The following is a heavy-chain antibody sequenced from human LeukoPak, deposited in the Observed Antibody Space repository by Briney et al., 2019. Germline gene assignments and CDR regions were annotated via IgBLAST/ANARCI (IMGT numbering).Heavy chain of an antibody. V-gene: IGHV1-18*01. Sequence: ASVKVSCKASGYTFTSYGISWVRQAPGQGLEWMGWISAYNGNTNYEQKFQGRATITRNNSISTAYMELRSLRSEDTALYYCARVGHYYGSGSSYTYYYYYMDVWGKGTAVTVSS. J-gene: IGHJ6*03. D-gene: IGHD3-10*01. CDR3: ARVGHYYGSGSSYTYYYYYMDV. CDR1: GYTFTSYG. CDR2: ISAYNGNT.